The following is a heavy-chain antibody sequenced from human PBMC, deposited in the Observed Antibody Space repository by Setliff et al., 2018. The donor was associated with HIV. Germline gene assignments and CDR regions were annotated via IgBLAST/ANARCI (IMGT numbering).Heavy chain of an antibody. CDR2: IYENDYT. D-gene: IGHD3-10*01. Sequence: PSETLSLTCIVSGGSMNNYYWNWVRQTPGKGLEWIGYIYENDYTHYTVSLRSRVTISMDTSKNQFPLTLRSVTVADRAIYYCARAQMHRGVVAWSLYYFDYWGQGALVTVSS. J-gene: IGHJ4*02. CDR3: ARAQMHRGVVAWSLYYFDY. V-gene: IGHV4-59*01. CDR1: GGSMNNYY.